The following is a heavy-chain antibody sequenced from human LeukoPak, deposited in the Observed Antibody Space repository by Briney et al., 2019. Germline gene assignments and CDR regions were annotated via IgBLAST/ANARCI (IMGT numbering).Heavy chain of an antibody. V-gene: IGHV4-59*01. D-gene: IGHD6-19*01. J-gene: IGHJ2*01. CDR2: IYYSGST. Sequence: KPSETLSLTCTVSGGSISSYYWSWIRQPPGKGLEWIGYIYYSGSTNYNPSLKSRVTISVDTSKNQFSLKLSSVTAADTAVYYCARNDGYTSTQPYFDLWGRGTLVTVSS. CDR3: ARNDGYTSTQPYFDL. CDR1: GGSISSYY.